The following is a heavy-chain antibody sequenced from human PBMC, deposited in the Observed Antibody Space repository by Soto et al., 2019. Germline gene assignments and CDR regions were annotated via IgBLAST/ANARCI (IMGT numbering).Heavy chain of an antibody. CDR2: IKHGGSS. CDR3: ARAGRGGLLWFGELFDYYYYYGMDV. D-gene: IGHD3-10*01. CDR1: PGSFSHYF. Sequence: SETLSLTCSVVPGSFSHYFWNWIRQSPGKGLEWIGKIKHGGSSNYNPSLKSRVSMSLDMSKNQVSLNLSSVTAADTAVYYCARAGRGGLLWFGELFDYYYYYGMDVWGQGTTVTVSS. V-gene: IGHV4-34*01. J-gene: IGHJ6*02.